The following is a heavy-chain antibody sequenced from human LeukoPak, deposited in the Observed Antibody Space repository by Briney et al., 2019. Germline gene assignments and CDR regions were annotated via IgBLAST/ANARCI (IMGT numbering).Heavy chain of an antibody. V-gene: IGHV4-39*02. D-gene: IGHD3-3*01. Sequence: PSETLSPTCIVSGGSTSGGNYYWGWIRQPPGKGLEWIGGISSSGNTYYNPSLKSRITISIDTSKNHFSLKLSSVTAADTAVYYCARLGAGPTYYDFWSGYSSFYFDYWGQGTLVTVSS. J-gene: IGHJ4*02. CDR3: ARLGAGPTYYDFWSGYSSFYFDY. CDR2: ISSSGNT. CDR1: GGSTSGGNYY.